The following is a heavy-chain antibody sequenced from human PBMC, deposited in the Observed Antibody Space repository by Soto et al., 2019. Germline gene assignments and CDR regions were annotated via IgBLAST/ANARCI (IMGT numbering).Heavy chain of an antibody. D-gene: IGHD3-10*01. J-gene: IGHJ4*02. Sequence: ASVKVSCKASGYTFTSYAMHWVRQAPGQRLEWMGWINAGNGNTKYSQKFQGRVTITRDTSASTAYMELSSLRSEDTAVYYCASVSPWFGEFFYWGQGTLVTVSS. V-gene: IGHV1-3*01. CDR3: ASVSPWFGEFFY. CDR2: INAGNGNT. CDR1: GYTFTSYA.